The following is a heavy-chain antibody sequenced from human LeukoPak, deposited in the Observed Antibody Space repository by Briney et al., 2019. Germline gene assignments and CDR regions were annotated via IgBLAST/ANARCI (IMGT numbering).Heavy chain of an antibody. V-gene: IGHV5-51*01. CDR1: GHSFTSYW. CDR2: IYPGDSDT. CDR3: ASGSAYGANWFDS. J-gene: IGHJ5*01. D-gene: IGHD1-1*01. Sequence: GESLKISCKDSGHSFTSYWIGWVRQMPGIGLGWMGIIYPGDSDTRYSPSIQGQVTISADKSISTAYLQWSSLKASDTAVYYCASGSAYGANWFDSWGQGTLVTVSS.